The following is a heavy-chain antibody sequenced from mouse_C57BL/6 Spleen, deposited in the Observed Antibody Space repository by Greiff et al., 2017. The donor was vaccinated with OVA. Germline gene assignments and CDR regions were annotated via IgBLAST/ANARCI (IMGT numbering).Heavy chain of an antibody. CDR2: IDPNSGGT. Sequence: QVQLQQPGAELVKPGASVKLSCKASGYTFTSYWMHWVKQRPGRGLEWIGRIDPNSGGTKYNEKFKSKATLTVDKPSSTAYMQLSILTSEDSAVYYCALITTVEAMDYWGQGTSVTVSS. CDR1: GYTFTSYW. V-gene: IGHV1-72*01. D-gene: IGHD1-1*01. J-gene: IGHJ4*01. CDR3: ALITTVEAMDY.